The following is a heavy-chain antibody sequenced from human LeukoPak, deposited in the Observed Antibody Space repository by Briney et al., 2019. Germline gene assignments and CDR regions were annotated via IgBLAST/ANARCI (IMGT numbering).Heavy chain of an antibody. V-gene: IGHV4-30-4*08. CDR2: IYYSGST. Sequence: SQTLSLTCTVSGGSISRADYYWSWIRQPPGKGLEWIGYIYYSGSTYYNPSLKSRATISVDTSKNQFSLKLSSVTAADTAVYYCARDSDFWSGYYYFDCWGQGTLVTVSS. CDR1: GGSISRADYY. J-gene: IGHJ4*02. D-gene: IGHD3-3*01. CDR3: ARDSDFWSGYYYFDC.